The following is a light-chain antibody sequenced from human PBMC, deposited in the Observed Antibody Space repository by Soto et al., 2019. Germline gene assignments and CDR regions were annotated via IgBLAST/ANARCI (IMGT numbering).Light chain of an antibody. Sequence: DIQMTQSPSSVSASVGDRVIISCRASQAFSNLLAWYQQKPGKAPKLLIYGASTLQGGVPSRFSGGGSGTDFTLTISRLEPEDFAVYYCQQYGSSPLTFGGGTKVDIK. CDR2: GAS. V-gene: IGKV1-12*01. J-gene: IGKJ4*01. CDR3: QQYGSSPLT. CDR1: QAFSNL.